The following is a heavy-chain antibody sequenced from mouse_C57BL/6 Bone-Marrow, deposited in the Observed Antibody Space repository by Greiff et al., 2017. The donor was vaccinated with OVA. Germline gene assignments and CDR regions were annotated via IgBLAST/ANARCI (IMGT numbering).Heavy chain of an antibody. V-gene: IGHV5-6*01. CDR3: ARLIYYYGSRTGFAY. D-gene: IGHD1-1*01. CDR1: GFTFSSYG. J-gene: IGHJ3*01. CDR2: ISSGGSYT. Sequence: EVKLVESGGDLVKPGGSLKLSCAASGFTFSSYGMSWVRQTPDKRLEWVATISSGGSYTYYPDSVKGRFTISRDNAKNTLYLQMSSLKSEDTAMYYCARLIYYYGSRTGFAYWGQGTLVTVSA.